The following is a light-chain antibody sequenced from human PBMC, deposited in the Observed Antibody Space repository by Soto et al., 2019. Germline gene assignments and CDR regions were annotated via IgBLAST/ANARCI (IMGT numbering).Light chain of an antibody. V-gene: IGKV3-20*01. CDR1: QSVSSSY. CDR3: QQYGSSST. J-gene: IGKJ5*01. CDR2: GAS. Sequence: ETVLTQSLGTLSLSTVERVTLSCRASQSVSSSYLAWYQPKPGQAPRLLIYGASIRPAGIPDRFGGSGSGTDFTLPIRRLEHENFAVYYCQQYGSSSTFGQGTRLEI.